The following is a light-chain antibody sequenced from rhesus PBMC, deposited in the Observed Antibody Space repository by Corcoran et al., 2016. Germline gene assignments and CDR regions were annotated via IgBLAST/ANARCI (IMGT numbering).Light chain of an antibody. CDR3: QQYNSAPWT. CDR2: RAS. V-gene: IGKV1-21*01. CDR1: QGISSG. J-gene: IGKJ1*01. Sequence: DIQMTQSPSSLSASVGDRVTITCRASQGISSGLAWYQQKPGKAPNLLIYRASSLQSGVASRFSGSGSGTDVTLTISSLQPEDFANYYCQQYNSAPWTFGRGTKVEIK.